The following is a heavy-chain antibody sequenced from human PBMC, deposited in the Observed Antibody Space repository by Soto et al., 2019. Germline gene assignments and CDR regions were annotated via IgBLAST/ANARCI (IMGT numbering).Heavy chain of an antibody. CDR1: GGSIDSDGSY. J-gene: IGHJ2*01. CDR3: ASGHCFSSSCSYLDL. D-gene: IGHD2-2*01. Sequence: QVQLQESGPGLVKPSQTLSLTCTVSGGSIDSDGSYWSWIRQSPGEGLEWLGYIYYSGTTYYNPSLKSRVAISLDPSKTQVSLKLSSVTAADTASYYCASGHCFSSSCSYLDLWGRGTLVTVSS. CDR2: IYYSGTT. V-gene: IGHV4-31*03.